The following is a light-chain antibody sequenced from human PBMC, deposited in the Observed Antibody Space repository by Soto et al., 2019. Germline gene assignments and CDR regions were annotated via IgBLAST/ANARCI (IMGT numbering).Light chain of an antibody. V-gene: IGKV3-11*01. Sequence: EIVLTQSPATLSLSPGERATLSCRASQSVSSYLAWYQQKPGQAPRLLIYDTSKRATGIPARFSGSGSGTDLTLTISSLEPEDFAVYYCPQRTNWPRSFTFGPGTKVDIK. CDR3: PQRTNWPRSFT. J-gene: IGKJ3*01. CDR2: DTS. CDR1: QSVSSY.